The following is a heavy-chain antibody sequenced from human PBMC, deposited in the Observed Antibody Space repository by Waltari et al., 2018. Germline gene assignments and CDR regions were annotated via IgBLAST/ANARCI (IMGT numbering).Heavy chain of an antibody. V-gene: IGHV1-18*01. D-gene: IGHD3-3*01. CDR2: SRTVNANR. J-gene: IGHJ6*02. Sequence: QVQLVQSGPEVKKPGASVKVSCKTLGFSLSSYGICWVRQAPGQGLAWMGWSRTVNANRKYAQKFQDRVTMTADPSTNTAYMELKTLTSDDTAVYYCARDSGNDFWSGYYGMDVWGQGTTVTVSS. CDR1: GFSLSSYG. CDR3: ARDSGNDFWSGYYGMDV.